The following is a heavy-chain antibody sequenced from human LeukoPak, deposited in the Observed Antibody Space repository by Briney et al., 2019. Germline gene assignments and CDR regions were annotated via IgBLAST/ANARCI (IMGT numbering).Heavy chain of an antibody. V-gene: IGHV1-8*01. D-gene: IGHD5-18*01. Sequence: ASVKVSCKASGYTFTSYDFNWLRQATGQGPEWMGWMNPNSGATGYAQKFQGRVTMTRSASINTAYMELSSLRSEDTAVYYCARDGGQRGYSYGLNYYYYGMDVWGQGTTVTVSS. CDR1: GYTFTSYD. CDR3: ARDGGQRGYSYGLNYYYYGMDV. CDR2: MNPNSGAT. J-gene: IGHJ6*02.